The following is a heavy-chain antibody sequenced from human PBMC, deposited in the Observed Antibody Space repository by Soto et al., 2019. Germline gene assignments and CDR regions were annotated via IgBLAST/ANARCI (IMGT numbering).Heavy chain of an antibody. V-gene: IGHV3-30*18. CDR2: ISYDGSNK. Sequence: GGSLRLSCAASGFTFSSYGMHWVRQAPGKGLEWVAVISYDGSNKYYADSVKGRFTISRDNSKNTLYLQMNSLRAEETAVYYCAKDPNWNDSYYYGMDVWGQGTTVTVSS. CDR1: GFTFSSYG. D-gene: IGHD1-20*01. J-gene: IGHJ6*02. CDR3: AKDPNWNDSYYYGMDV.